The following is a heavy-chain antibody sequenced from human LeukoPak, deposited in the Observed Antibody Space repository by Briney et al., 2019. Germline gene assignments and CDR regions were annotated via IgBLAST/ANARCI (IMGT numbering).Heavy chain of an antibody. CDR1: GFTFSSYW. J-gene: IGHJ4*02. Sequence: GGSLRLSCAASGFTFSSYWMSWVRQAPGKGLEWVANINRDGSEKYYVDSVKGRFTISRDNAKNSLYLQMNSLRDEDTAVYYCARDGRPFDIWGQGTLVTVSS. D-gene: IGHD3-9*01. CDR2: INRDGSEK. V-gene: IGHV3-7*01. CDR3: ARDGRPFDI.